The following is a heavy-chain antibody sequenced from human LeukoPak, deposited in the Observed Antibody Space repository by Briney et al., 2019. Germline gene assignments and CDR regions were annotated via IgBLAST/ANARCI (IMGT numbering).Heavy chain of an antibody. CDR3: ARVADYGDYRAFDY. CDR1: GGTFSSYA. J-gene: IGHJ4*02. D-gene: IGHD4-17*01. V-gene: IGHV1-69*13. CDR2: IIPIFGTA. Sequence: SVKVSCKASGGTFSSYAISWVRQAPGQGLEWMGGIIPIFGTANYAQKFQGRVTITADESTSTAYMELSSPRSEDTAVYYCARVADYGDYRAFDYWGQGTLVTVSS.